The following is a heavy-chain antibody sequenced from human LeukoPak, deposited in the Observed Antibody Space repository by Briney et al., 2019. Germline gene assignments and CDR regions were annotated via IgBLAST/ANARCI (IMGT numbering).Heavy chain of an antibody. Sequence: SETLSLTCTVSGDSISSSDYYWGWIRQSPGKGLEWIGRISYSGKTFYNPSLKSRVTVSVDTSKNLFSLRLNSVTAADTAVYYCSRLTHSYYADTAGYYPYYYMGVWGEGATVTVSS. D-gene: IGHD3-22*01. V-gene: IGHV4-39*02. CDR2: ISYSGKT. CDR3: SRLTHSYYADTAGYYPYYYMGV. J-gene: IGHJ6*03. CDR1: GDSISSSDYY.